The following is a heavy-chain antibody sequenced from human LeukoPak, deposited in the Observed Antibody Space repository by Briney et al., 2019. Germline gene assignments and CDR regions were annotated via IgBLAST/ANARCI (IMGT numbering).Heavy chain of an antibody. V-gene: IGHV1-69*02. CDR1: GGTFSSYT. CDR3: ARGQPVYCSSTSCSGKFDY. CDR2: IIPILGIA. J-gene: IGHJ4*02. D-gene: IGHD2-2*01. Sequence: SVKLSCKASGGTFSSYTISWVRQAPGQGLEWRGRIIPILGIANYAQKFQGTVTITADKSTSTAYMELSSLRSEGTAVYYCARGQPVYCSSTSCSGKFDYWGQGTLVTVSS.